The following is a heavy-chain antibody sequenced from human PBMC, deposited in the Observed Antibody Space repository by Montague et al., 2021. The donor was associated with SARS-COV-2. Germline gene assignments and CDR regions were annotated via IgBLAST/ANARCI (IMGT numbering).Heavy chain of an antibody. CDR3: ARHGYIAAAYHYYGMDV. CDR1: GGSISSSSYY. D-gene: IGHD6-13*01. V-gene: IGHV4-39*01. CDR2: IYYSGST. J-gene: IGHJ6*02. Sequence: SETLSLTCTVSGGSISSSSYYWGWIRQPPGKGLEWIGSIYYSGSTYYNPSLKSRVTISIDTSKNQFSLKLSSVTAADTAVYYCARHGYIAAAYHYYGMDVWGQGTTVTVSS.